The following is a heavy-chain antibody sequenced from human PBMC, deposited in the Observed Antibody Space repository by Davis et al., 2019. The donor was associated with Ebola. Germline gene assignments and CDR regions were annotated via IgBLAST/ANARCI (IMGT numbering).Heavy chain of an antibody. V-gene: IGHV1-58*01. CDR3: AAGSRSPGDY. CDR2: IVVGSGNT. Sequence: AASVKVSCKASGFTFSNSAVQWVRQARGQRLEWIGWIVVGSGNTNYAQKFQERVTITRDMSTSTAYMELSSLRSEDTAVYYCAAGSRSPGDYWGQGTLVTVSA. CDR1: GFTFSNSA. D-gene: IGHD3-10*01. J-gene: IGHJ4*02.